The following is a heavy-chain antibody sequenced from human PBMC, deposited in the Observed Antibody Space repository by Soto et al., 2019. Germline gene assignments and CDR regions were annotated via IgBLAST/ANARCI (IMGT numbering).Heavy chain of an antibody. Sequence: QVQLQQWGAGLLKPSETLSLTCAVYGGSFSGYYWSWIRQPPGKGLEWIGEINHSGSTNYNPSLNSRVTISVDTSKNQFSLKLSSVTAADTAVYYCARGQRDIVVVVAATILDYWGQGTLVTVSS. CDR2: INHSGST. D-gene: IGHD2-15*01. CDR1: GGSFSGYY. CDR3: ARGQRDIVVVVAATILDY. V-gene: IGHV4-34*01. J-gene: IGHJ4*02.